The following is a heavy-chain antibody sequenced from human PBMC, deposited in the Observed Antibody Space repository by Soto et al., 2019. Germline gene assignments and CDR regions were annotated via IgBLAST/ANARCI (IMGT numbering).Heavy chain of an antibody. CDR2: ISLNSGSI. V-gene: IGHV3-9*01. CDR3: AKDKGGCSGGSCYYYYGMDV. Sequence: GGSLRLSCAASGFTFDDYAMRWVRQAPGEGLEWVSGISLNSGSIGYADSVKGRFTISRDNAKNSLYLQMNSLRAEDTALYYCAKDKGGCSGGSCYYYYGMDVWGQGTTVTVSS. CDR1: GFTFDDYA. J-gene: IGHJ6*02. D-gene: IGHD2-15*01.